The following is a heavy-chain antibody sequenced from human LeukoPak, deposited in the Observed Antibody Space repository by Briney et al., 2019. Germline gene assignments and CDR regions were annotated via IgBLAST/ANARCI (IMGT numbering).Heavy chain of an antibody. Sequence: GGSLRLSCAASGFTVSTNYLSWVRQAPGKGLEWVSAIFSGGSTFYADSVTGRFTISRDNSKNTVYLEMNSLRAEDTAVYYCARDLKTSGWYGDFDYWGQGTLVTVSS. CDR3: ARDLKTSGWYGDFDY. CDR2: IFSGGST. V-gene: IGHV3-53*01. D-gene: IGHD6-19*01. CDR1: GFTVSTNY. J-gene: IGHJ4*02.